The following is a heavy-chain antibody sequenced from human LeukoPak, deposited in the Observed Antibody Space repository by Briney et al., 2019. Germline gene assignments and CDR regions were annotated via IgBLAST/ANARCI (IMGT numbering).Heavy chain of an antibody. CDR2: IYHSGST. D-gene: IGHD3-16*01. CDR3: ARALAGENYYYYYMDV. CDR1: GYSISSGYY. V-gene: IGHV4-38-2*02. Sequence: PSETLSLTCTVSGYSISSGYYWGWIRQPPGKGLEWIGSIYHSGSTYYNPSLKSRVTISVDTSKNQFSLKLSSVTAADTAVYYCARALAGENYYYYYMDVWGKGTTVTVSS. J-gene: IGHJ6*03.